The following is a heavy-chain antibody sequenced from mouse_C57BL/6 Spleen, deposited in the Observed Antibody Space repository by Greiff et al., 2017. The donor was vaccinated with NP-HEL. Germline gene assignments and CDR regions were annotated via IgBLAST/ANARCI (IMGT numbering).Heavy chain of an antibody. D-gene: IGHD2-2*01. CDR3: TRIMVTDAMDY. Sequence: QVQLQQSGAELVRPGASVTLSCKASGYTFTDYEMHWVKQTPVHGLEWIGAIDPETGGTAYNQKFKGKAILTADKSSSTAYMELRSLTSEDSAVYYCTRIMVTDAMDYWGQGTSVTVSS. J-gene: IGHJ4*01. CDR2: IDPETGGT. CDR1: GYTFTDYE. V-gene: IGHV1-15*01.